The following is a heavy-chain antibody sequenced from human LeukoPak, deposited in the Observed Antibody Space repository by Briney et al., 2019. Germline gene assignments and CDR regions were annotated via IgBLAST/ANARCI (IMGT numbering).Heavy chain of an antibody. Sequence: VASVKVSCKASGYTFSSSYMHWVRQAPGQGLEWMGIINSSSSTTRYAQMFQGRVTMTRDMSTSIVYMELSSLRSDDTAVYFCARGRTTVTSVFDYWGQGTLVTISS. J-gene: IGHJ4*02. CDR3: ARGRTTVTSVFDY. CDR2: INSSSSTT. CDR1: GYTFSSSY. V-gene: IGHV1-46*01. D-gene: IGHD4-11*01.